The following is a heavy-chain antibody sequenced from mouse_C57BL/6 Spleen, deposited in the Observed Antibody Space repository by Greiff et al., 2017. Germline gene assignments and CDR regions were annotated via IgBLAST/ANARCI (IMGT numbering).Heavy chain of an antibody. CDR2: INPNYGTT. CDR1: GYSFTDYN. Sequence: VQLQQSGPELVKPGASVKISCKASGYSFTDYNMNWVKQSNGKSLEWIGVINPNYGTTSYNQKFKGKATLTVDKSSSTAYMQLNSLTSEEFAVYSCARRSMLYWYFDVWGTGTTVTVSS. V-gene: IGHV1-39*01. CDR3: ARRSMLYWYFDV. D-gene: IGHD2-10*02. J-gene: IGHJ1*03.